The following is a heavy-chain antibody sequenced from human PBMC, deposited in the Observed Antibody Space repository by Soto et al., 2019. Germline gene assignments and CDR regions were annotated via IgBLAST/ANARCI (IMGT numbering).Heavy chain of an antibody. CDR1: GFTFSSYE. J-gene: IGHJ6*02. D-gene: IGHD3-3*01. CDR2: ISSSGSNI. Sequence: EVQLVESGGGLVQPGGSLRLSCAASGFTFSSYEMNWVRQAPGKGLEWVSYISSSGSNIYYADSVKGRFTISRDNAKNPQYLQLNSLRAEDVAVYYLARGPRMDDFWSGYHYYGMDVWRQGTTVTVSS. CDR3: ARGPRMDDFWSGYHYYGMDV. V-gene: IGHV3-48*03.